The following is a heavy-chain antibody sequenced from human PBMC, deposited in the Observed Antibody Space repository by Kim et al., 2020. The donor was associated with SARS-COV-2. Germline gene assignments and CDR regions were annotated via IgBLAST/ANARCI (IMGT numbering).Heavy chain of an antibody. CDR2: MNPRDGRT. J-gene: IGHJ3*01. V-gene: IGHV1-46*01. CDR1: GYTFTNHY. CDR3: ARVGYYDSSGYFLSSDAF. D-gene: IGHD3-22*01. Sequence: ASVKVSCKASGYTFTNHYIHWVRQAPGHGLEWMGIMNPRDGRTHYAQKFQGRVTMTNDTSTSTLYLELSSLRSEDTAVYYCARVGYYDSSGYFLSSDAF.